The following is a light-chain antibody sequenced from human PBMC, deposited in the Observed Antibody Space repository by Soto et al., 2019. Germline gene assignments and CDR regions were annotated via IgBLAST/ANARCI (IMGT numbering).Light chain of an antibody. CDR1: TSNIETND. Sequence: QSVLTQPPSASGTPGQRVTISCSGSTSNIETNDVYWFQQLPGTDPNHLIYRSNQRPSGVPARFSASKSGTSASLAIGGLRSEEDVDYYCAAWYASISVWVFGGGTKLTVL. CDR2: RSN. J-gene: IGLJ2*01. CDR3: AAWYASISVWV. V-gene: IGLV1-47*01.